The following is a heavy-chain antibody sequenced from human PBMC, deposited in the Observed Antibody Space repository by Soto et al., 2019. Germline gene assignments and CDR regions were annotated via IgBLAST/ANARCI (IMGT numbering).Heavy chain of an antibody. D-gene: IGHD3-16*02. CDR1: GLTFSDYS. J-gene: IGHJ4*02. CDR3: AREARYDRGTYRYEGIDY. Sequence: EVQLLESGGGLAQPGGSLRLSFAASGLTFSDYSMNWVRRPPGKGLEWASPFRAGGGDYTHYADSVKGRFTISRDNSKNTLFLQMNSLRAEDTARYYCAREARYDRGTYRYEGIDYWGQGTLVTVSS. V-gene: IGHV3-23*01. CDR2: FRAGGGDYT.